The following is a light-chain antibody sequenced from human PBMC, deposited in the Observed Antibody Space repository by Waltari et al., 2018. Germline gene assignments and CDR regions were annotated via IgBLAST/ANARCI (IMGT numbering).Light chain of an antibody. CDR3: ASWDDSLNGHWV. Sequence: QSVLTQPPSAAGTPGQRVTISCSGTSSNLVNHVANWFQQVPGTAPKLLIYRNDLRPSGVPDRFSASKSGTSASLAISGLQSEDEAEYYCASWDDSLNGHWVFGGGTKVTVL. V-gene: IGLV1-44*01. CDR1: SSNLVNHV. J-gene: IGLJ3*02. CDR2: RND.